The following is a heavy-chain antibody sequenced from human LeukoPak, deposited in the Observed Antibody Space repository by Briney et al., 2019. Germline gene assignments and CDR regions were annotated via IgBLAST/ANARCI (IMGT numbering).Heavy chain of an antibody. V-gene: IGHV1-2*02. CDR3: AREYYDSSGSKYAFDI. Sequence: GASVKVSCRASGYTLTDYYMHWVRQAPGQGLEWMGCIDPDSGGTKSAQRFQGRVTMTRDTSITTVYMELIRLRSDDTAVYYCAREYYDSSGSKYAFDIWGQGTVVTASS. CDR1: GYTLTDYY. J-gene: IGHJ3*02. D-gene: IGHD3-22*01. CDR2: IDPDSGGT.